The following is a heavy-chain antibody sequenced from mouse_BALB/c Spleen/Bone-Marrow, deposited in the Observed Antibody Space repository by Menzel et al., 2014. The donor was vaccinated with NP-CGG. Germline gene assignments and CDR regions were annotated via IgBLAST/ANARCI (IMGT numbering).Heavy chain of an antibody. CDR3: ANYYYGYYFDS. CDR2: LDPAHGNT. D-gene: IGHD1-1*01. Sequence: EVQLQESGAELVKPGASIKLSCTASGFNIKDTYMHWVQQRPEPGPEWIGRLDPAHGNTKSDPKFQGKATITADTPSNAAYLQLSGLTSEDTALYYCANYYYGYYFDSWGQGTTLTVSA. CDR1: GFNIKDTY. V-gene: IGHV14-3*02. J-gene: IGHJ2*01.